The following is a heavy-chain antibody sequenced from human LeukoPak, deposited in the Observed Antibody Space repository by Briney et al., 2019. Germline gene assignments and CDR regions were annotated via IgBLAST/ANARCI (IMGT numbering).Heavy chain of an antibody. J-gene: IGHJ5*02. Sequence: GGSLRLSCAASGFTFSSYAMSWVRQAPGKGLEWVSAISGSGGSTYYADSVKGRFTISRDNSKNRVYVQMNSLRAEDTAVYYCVGEGIVEPAATEGFDAWGQGTLVTVSS. CDR2: ISGSGGST. CDR1: GFTFSSYA. D-gene: IGHD2-2*01. V-gene: IGHV3-23*01. CDR3: VGEGIVEPAATEGFDA.